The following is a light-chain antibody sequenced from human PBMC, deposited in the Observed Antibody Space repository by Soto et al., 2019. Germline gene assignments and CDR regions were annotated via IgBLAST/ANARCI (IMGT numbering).Light chain of an antibody. J-gene: IGLJ3*02. CDR1: SSNIGINT. V-gene: IGLV1-44*01. CDR3: ATWADSLNVWV. Sequence: QSVLTQPPSASGTPGQRVTISCSGSSSNIGINTVNWYQVLPGTAPKLLIYSNDQPPSGVPDRFSASKSGTSASLAISGLQSEDEADYYCATWADSLNVWVFGGGTKVTVL. CDR2: SND.